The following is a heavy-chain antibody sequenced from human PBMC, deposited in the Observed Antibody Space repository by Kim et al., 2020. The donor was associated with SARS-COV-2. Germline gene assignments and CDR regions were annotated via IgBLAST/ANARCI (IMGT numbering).Heavy chain of an antibody. D-gene: IGHD3-10*01. CDR3: TTGVGVRGVIMYYYYGMDV. J-gene: IGHJ6*02. CDR1: GFTFSNAW. V-gene: IGHV3-15*01. CDR2: IKSKTDGGTT. Sequence: GGSLRLSCAASGFTFSNAWMSWVRQAPGKGLEWVGRIKSKTDGGTTDYAAPVKGRFTISRDDSKNTLYLQMNSLKTEDTAVYYCTTGVGVRGVIMYYYYGMDVWGQGTTVTVSS.